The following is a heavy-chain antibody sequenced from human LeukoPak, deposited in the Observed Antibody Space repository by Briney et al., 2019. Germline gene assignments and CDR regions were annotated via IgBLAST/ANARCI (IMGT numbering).Heavy chain of an antibody. CDR3: ARSRYSSSWPYFDH. CDR2: INHSGST. D-gene: IGHD6-13*01. J-gene: IGHJ4*02. V-gene: IGHV4-34*01. CDR1: GGSFSGYY. Sequence: PSETLSLTCAVYGGSFSGYYWSWIRQPPGKGLEWIGEINHSGSTNYNPSLKSRVTISVGTSKNQFSLKLSSVTAADTAVYYCARSRYSSSWPYFDHWGQGTLVTVSS.